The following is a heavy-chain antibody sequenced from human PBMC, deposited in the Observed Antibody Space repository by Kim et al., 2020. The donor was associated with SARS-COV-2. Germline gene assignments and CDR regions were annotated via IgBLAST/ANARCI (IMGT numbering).Heavy chain of an antibody. CDR1: GFTFSSSA. Sequence: GGSLRLSCAASGFTFSSSAMHWVRQAPGKGLEWVACISCYGSNKYYADSVKGRCTISRDNAKNTLYLQMNSLRAEDTAMYYCARAGTIAETGDVYWGQGT. D-gene: IGHD4-17*01. V-gene: IGHV3-30*04. J-gene: IGHJ4*02. CDR3: ARAGTIAETGDVY. CDR2: ISCYGSNK.